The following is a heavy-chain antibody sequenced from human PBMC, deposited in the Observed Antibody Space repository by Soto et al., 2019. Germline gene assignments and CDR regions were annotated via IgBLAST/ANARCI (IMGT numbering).Heavy chain of an antibody. CDR1: GFSLSTSGVG. D-gene: IGHD2-2*01. J-gene: IGHJ4*02. CDR3: SHSYCSSTSCYLYYFDY. Sequence: QITLKESGPTLVKPTQTLTLTGTFSGFSLSTSGVGVGWIRQPPGKALEWLALIYWDDDKRYSPSLKSRLTITKDTSKNQVVLTMTNMDPVDTATYYCSHSYCSSTSCYLYYFDYWGQGTLVTVSS. CDR2: IYWDDDK. V-gene: IGHV2-5*02.